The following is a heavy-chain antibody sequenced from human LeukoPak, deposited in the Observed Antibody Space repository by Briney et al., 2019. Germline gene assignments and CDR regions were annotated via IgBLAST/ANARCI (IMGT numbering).Heavy chain of an antibody. CDR2: ISSSGSTI. J-gene: IGHJ3*02. V-gene: IGHV3-11*01. Sequence: PGGSLRLSCAASGFTFSDYYMSWIRQAPGKGLEWVSYISSSGSTIYYADSVKGRFTISRDNAKNSLYLQMNSLRAEDTAVYYCASRYNWNSNAFDIWGQGTMVTVSS. D-gene: IGHD1-7*01. CDR1: GFTFSDYY. CDR3: ASRYNWNSNAFDI.